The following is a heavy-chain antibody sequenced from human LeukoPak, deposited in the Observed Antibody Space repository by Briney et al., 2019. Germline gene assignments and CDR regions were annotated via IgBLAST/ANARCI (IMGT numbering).Heavy chain of an antibody. Sequence: GGSLRLSCVASGFNFGTYWMNWVRLAPGKGLVWVSHIKDGERGTDYADPVKGRFTVSRDNAKNTLYLQMNSLRVEDTGVYYCARDYYGSIDYWGQGTQVTVSS. D-gene: IGHD3-10*01. CDR3: ARDYYGSIDY. V-gene: IGHV3-74*01. J-gene: IGHJ4*02. CDR1: GFNFGTYW. CDR2: IKDGERGT.